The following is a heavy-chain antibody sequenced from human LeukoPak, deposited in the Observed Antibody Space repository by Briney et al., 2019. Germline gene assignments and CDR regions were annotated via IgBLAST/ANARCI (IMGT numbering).Heavy chain of an antibody. J-gene: IGHJ4*02. Sequence: GGSLRLSCAASKFTFSTYAMTCVRQAPGKGLEWVLAISGSGNTTYYADSVKGRFTISRDNSKNTLYLQMISLRAEDTAVYYCAKLSAGSSRWVDYWGQGSLVTVSS. D-gene: IGHD6-13*01. CDR3: AKLSAGSSRWVDY. V-gene: IGHV3-23*01. CDR2: ISGSGNTT. CDR1: KFTFSTYA.